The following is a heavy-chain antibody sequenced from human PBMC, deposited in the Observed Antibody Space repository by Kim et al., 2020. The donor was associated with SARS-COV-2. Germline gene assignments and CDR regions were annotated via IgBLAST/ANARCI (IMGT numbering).Heavy chain of an antibody. Sequence: ASVKVSCKASGYTFTSYAMHWVRQAPGQRLEWMGWINAGNGHTKYSQKFQGRVTITRDTSARTAYMELSSLRSEDTAVYYCARNFRKRIAGLIGYYYYMDVWGKGTTVTVSS. CDR2: INAGNGHT. V-gene: IGHV1-3*01. CDR3: ARNFRKRIAGLIGYYYYMDV. J-gene: IGHJ6*03. D-gene: IGHD6-13*01. CDR1: GYTFTSYA.